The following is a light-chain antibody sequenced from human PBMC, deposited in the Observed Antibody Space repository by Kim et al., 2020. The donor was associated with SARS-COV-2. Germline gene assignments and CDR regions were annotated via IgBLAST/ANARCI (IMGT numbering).Light chain of an antibody. CDR1: KLGDKY. CDR2: QHT. J-gene: IGLJ3*02. CDR3: QAWDSSTAV. V-gene: IGLV3-1*01. Sequence: SVSPGQTASITCSGSKLGDKYAYCYQKKPGQSPVLVIYQHTKRPSGISQRFSGSSSVNTATLTISRAQTMDEADYYCQAWDSSTAVFGGGTQLTVL.